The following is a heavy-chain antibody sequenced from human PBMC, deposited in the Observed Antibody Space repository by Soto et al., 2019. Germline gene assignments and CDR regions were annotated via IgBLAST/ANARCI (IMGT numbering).Heavy chain of an antibody. CDR3: AREIVTTGEYYFDS. J-gene: IGHJ4*02. V-gene: IGHV3-64*01. CDR2: ISSNGGST. D-gene: IGHD1-1*01. Sequence: PGGSLRLSCAASGFTFSSYAMHWVRQAPGKGLEYVSAISSNGGSTYYANSVKGRFTISRDNAKNTLYLQMNSLRAEDTAVYYCAREIVTTGEYYFDSWGLGTLVTVSS. CDR1: GFTFSSYA.